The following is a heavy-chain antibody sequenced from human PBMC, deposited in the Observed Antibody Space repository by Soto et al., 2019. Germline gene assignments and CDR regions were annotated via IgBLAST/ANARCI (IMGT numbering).Heavy chain of an antibody. J-gene: IGHJ4*02. Sequence: QVQLVQSGGGVVQPGRSLRLSCAASGFNFNTYFMHWVRQAPGKGLEWVAMIFPNGRDKEYADSVKGRFTICRYNSSTSMYLQMDSLRPEDTDVYYCAGDDEHGSNWELAYWGQGARVTVSS. D-gene: IGHD1-26*01. CDR3: AGDDEHGSNWELAY. CDR2: IFPNGRDK. V-gene: IGHV3-30*13. CDR1: GFNFNTYF.